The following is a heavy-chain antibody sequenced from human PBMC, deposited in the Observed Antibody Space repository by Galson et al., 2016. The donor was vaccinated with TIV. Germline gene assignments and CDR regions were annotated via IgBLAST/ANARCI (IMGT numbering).Heavy chain of an antibody. CDR1: GFTFKYHG. V-gene: IGHV3-33*06. CDR2: AWYDERSA. CDR3: AKTIAVSGVLINYFYYGMDV. D-gene: IGHD3-3*01. J-gene: IGHJ6*02. Sequence: SLRLSCAASGFTFKYHGIHWVRQAPGKGLEWLADAWYDERSAYYADSVKGRFTTSRDNSKDQLYLQMNSLRAEDTAVYYCAKTIAVSGVLINYFYYGMDVWGHGTTVSVSS.